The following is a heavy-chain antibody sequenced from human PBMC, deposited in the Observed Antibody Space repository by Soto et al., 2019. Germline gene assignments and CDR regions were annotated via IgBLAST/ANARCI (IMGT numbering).Heavy chain of an antibody. Sequence: GGSLRLSCAASGFTFSSYGMHWVRQAPGKGLEWVAVISYDGSNKYYADSVKGRFTISRDNSKNTLYLQMNSLRAEDTAVYYCAKGSSGSYLFGAFDIWGQGTMVTVSS. J-gene: IGHJ3*02. D-gene: IGHD1-26*01. CDR1: GFTFSSYG. CDR3: AKGSSGSYLFGAFDI. V-gene: IGHV3-30*18. CDR2: ISYDGSNK.